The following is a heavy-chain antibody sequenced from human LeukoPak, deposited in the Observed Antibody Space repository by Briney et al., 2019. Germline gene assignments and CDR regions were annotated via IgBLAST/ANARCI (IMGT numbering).Heavy chain of an antibody. CDR2: INPNSGGT. Sequence: ASVKVSCKASGYTFTSYDINWVRQATGQGLEWMGWINPNSGGTNYAQKFQGRVTMTRDTSISTAYMELSRLRSDDTAVYYCARERPPRGYSYGGWFDPWGQGTLVTVSS. CDR3: ARERPPRGYSYGGWFDP. D-gene: IGHD5-18*01. V-gene: IGHV1-2*02. J-gene: IGHJ5*02. CDR1: GYTFTSYD.